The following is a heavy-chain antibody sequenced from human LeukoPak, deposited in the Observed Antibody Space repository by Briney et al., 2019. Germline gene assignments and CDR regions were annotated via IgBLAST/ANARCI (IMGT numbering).Heavy chain of an antibody. D-gene: IGHD3-22*01. Sequence: GESLKISCKGSGYSFTNYWIGWVRQMPGKGLEWMGIIYPADSDTRYSPSFQGQVTISADKSISTAYLQWSSLKASDTAMYYCARSSGYYRAYFDYWGQGTLVTVSS. V-gene: IGHV5-51*01. CDR2: IYPADSDT. J-gene: IGHJ4*02. CDR3: ARSSGYYRAYFDY. CDR1: GYSFTNYW.